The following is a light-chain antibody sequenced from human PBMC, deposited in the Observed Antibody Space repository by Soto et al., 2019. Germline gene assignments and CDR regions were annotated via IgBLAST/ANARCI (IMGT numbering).Light chain of an antibody. J-gene: IGLJ1*01. CDR1: SSDVGTYNY. CDR2: EVI. V-gene: IGLV2-14*01. CDR3: SSYTSTSTYV. Sequence: QSALTQPPSASGSPGQSVTISCTGTSSDVGTYNYVSWYQQHPGKAPKLMIYEVINRPSGVSNRFSGSKSGDTASLTISGLQAEDEADYYCSSYTSTSTYVFGTGTKLTVL.